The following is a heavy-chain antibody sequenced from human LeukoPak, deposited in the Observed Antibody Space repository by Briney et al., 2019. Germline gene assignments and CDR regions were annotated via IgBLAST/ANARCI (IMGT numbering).Heavy chain of an antibody. Sequence: PSETLSLTCTVSGGSISSSGYYWGWIRQPPGKGLEWIGSIYYSGSTYYNPSLKSRVTIFVDTSKNRFSLKLSSVSAADTAVYYCARIVGVTDYFDYWGQGTLVTVSS. J-gene: IGHJ4*02. CDR3: ARIVGVTDYFDY. CDR2: IYYSGST. D-gene: IGHD1-26*01. V-gene: IGHV4-39*01. CDR1: GGSISSSGYY.